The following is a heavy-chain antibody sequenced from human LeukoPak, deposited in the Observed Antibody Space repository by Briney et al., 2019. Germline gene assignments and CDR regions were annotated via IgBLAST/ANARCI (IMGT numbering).Heavy chain of an antibody. V-gene: IGHV3-15*01. J-gene: IGHJ4*02. CDR3: TTEGYYVSGIY. D-gene: IGHD3-10*01. Sequence: GGSLRLSCAAPGFTFNNAWMSGFGQAPGKGREGVGRIKGKTDGGTTDYATPVKGRFIISRDDSKDTLYLQMNSLKTEDTAVYYCTTEGYYVSGIYWGQGTLVTVSS. CDR2: IKGKTDGGTT. CDR1: GFTFNNAW.